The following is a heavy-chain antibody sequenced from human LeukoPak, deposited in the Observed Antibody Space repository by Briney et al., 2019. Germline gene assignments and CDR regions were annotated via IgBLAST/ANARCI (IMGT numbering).Heavy chain of an antibody. D-gene: IGHD3-22*01. CDR1: GYTFTSYG. Sequence: GASVKVSCKASGYTFTSYGISWVRQAPGQGLEWMGWISAYNGNTNYAQKLQGRVTMTTDTSTSTAYMELRSLRSDDTAVYYCARDLYYYDSSGYYYVRFDYWGQGTLVTVSS. CDR2: ISAYNGNT. J-gene: IGHJ4*02. V-gene: IGHV1-18*01. CDR3: ARDLYYYDSSGYYYVRFDY.